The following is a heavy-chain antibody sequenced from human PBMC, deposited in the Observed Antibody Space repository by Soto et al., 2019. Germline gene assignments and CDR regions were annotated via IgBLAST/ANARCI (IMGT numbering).Heavy chain of an antibody. J-gene: IGHJ4*02. D-gene: IGHD4-17*01. CDR1: GFTFSSYW. CDR3: VRGIYGDPVAFDS. CDR2: LNGDGSTI. V-gene: IGHV3-74*01. Sequence: EVQLVESGGGLVQPGGSLRLSCAASGFTFSSYWMHWVRQVPGKGLVWVSRLNGDGSTINYADSVKGRFTIARDNAKYPLYLQIDSLRAEDTSVFHCVRGIYGDPVAFDSWGQVILVTVSA.